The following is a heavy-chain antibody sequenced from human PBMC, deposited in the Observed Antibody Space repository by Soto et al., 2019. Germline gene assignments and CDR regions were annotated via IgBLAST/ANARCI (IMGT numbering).Heavy chain of an antibody. CDR3: ARHAYYYGSGTGDY. CDR1: GGSISSSSYY. CDR2: IYYSGST. D-gene: IGHD3-10*01. J-gene: IGHJ4*02. Sequence: QLQLQESGPGLVKPSETLSLTCTVSGGSISSSSYYWGWIRQPPGKGLEWIGSIYYSGSTYYNPSLKSRVTXXVXTXRNQSSLKLSSVTAADTAVYYCARHAYYYGSGTGDYWGQGTLVTVSS. V-gene: IGHV4-39*01.